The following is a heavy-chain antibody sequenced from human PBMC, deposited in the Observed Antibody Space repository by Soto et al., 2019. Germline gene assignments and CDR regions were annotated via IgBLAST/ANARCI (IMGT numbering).Heavy chain of an antibody. V-gene: IGHV1-8*01. D-gene: IGHD6-13*01. Sequence: QVQLVQSGAEEKKTGASVKVSCKASGYTFTHYDINWVRQANGQGLEWMGWMNATSGSAGYAQNFQGRVTLTRVTSSSTAYMEPRGLRSEDTAMYYCARGGPAAGFDYWGQGTLVTVSS. J-gene: IGHJ4*02. CDR2: MNATSGSA. CDR3: ARGGPAAGFDY. CDR1: GYTFTHYD.